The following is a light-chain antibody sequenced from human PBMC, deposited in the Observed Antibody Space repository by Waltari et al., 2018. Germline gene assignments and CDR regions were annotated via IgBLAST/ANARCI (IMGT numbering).Light chain of an antibody. CDR3: QQHYTAPVT. CDR1: QSVLYSPNQKNY. V-gene: IGKV4-1*01. J-gene: IGKJ2*01. CDR2: WAS. Sequence: DIVITQSPASLAVSLGERATLNCKSSQSVLYSPNQKNYLAWYQQKPGQPPNLLIYWASTRESGVPDRFSGSGSGTNFTLTISSLQAEDVAVYYCQQHYTAPVTFGQGTKLEI.